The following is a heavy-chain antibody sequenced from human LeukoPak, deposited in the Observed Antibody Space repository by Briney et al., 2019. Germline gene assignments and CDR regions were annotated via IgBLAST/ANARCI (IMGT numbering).Heavy chain of an antibody. CDR1: GYTFTGYY. CDR3: ATGDLYGAGAEYFQH. D-gene: IGHD7-27*01. V-gene: IGHV1-2*02. CDR2: INPNSGGT. J-gene: IGHJ1*01. Sequence: ASVKVSCKASGYTFTGYYMHWVRQAPGQGLEWMGWINPNSGGTIYAQKFQGRVTMTEDTSTDTAYMELSSLRSEDTAVYYCATGDLYGAGAEYFQHWGQGTLVTVSS.